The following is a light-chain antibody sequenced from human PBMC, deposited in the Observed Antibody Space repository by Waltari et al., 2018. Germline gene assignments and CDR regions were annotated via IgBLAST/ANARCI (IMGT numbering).Light chain of an antibody. CDR3: QQYSSYPFT. Sequence: DIQMTQSPSTLSASVGDRVSLTCRASQSICIWLAWYQQKPGKAPKLLIYKASNLERGVPSRFSGSGSGTELALTISSLQPEDFATYFCQQYSSYPFTFGPGTKVDVK. CDR2: KAS. V-gene: IGKV1-5*03. J-gene: IGKJ3*01. CDR1: QSICIW.